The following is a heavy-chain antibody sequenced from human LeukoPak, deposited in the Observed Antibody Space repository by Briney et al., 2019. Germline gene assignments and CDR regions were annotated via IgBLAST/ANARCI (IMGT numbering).Heavy chain of an antibody. V-gene: IGHV3-53*01. J-gene: IGHJ3*01. CDR2: VYSDGTK. Sequence: PGGSLRLSCVASGFSVRTNYMSWVRQAPGKGLEWVSVVYSDGTKYYADSVKGRFTVSRDDSKDTVYLQMNSLRAEDTAVYYCARDRDSGYEDDGFDVWGQGTMVTVSS. CDR3: ARDRDSGYEDDGFDV. D-gene: IGHD5-12*01. CDR1: GFSVRTNY.